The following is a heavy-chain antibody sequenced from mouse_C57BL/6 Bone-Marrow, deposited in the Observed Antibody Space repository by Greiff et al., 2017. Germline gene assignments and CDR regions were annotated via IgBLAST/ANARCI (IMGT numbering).Heavy chain of an antibody. CDR1: GFSLTSYA. CDR2: IWTGGGT. D-gene: IGHD1-1*01. V-gene: IGHV2-9-1*01. Sequence: VMLVESGPGLVAPSQSLSITCTVSGFSLTSYAISWVRQPPGKGLEWLGVIWTGGGTNYNSALKSRLSISKDNSKSQVFLKMNSLQTDDTARYYCARKGVYYGGWYFDVWGTGTTVTVSS. CDR3: ARKGVYYGGWYFDV. J-gene: IGHJ1*03.